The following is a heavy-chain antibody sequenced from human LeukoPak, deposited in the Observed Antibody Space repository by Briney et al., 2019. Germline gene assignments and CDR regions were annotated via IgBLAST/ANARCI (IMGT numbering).Heavy chain of an antibody. V-gene: IGHV1-18*01. Sequence: ASVKVSCKASGYTFTSYGISWVRQAPGQGLEWMGWISAYNGNTDYAQKLQGRVTMTTDTSTSTAYMELRSLRSDDTAVYYCARTDGDSKGNYYFDYWGQGTLVTVSS. CDR3: ARTDGDSKGNYYFDY. J-gene: IGHJ4*02. CDR1: GYTFTSYG. CDR2: ISAYNGNT. D-gene: IGHD4-17*01.